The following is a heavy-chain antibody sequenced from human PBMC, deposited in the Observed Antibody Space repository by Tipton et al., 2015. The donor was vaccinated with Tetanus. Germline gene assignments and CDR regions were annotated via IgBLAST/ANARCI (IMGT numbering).Heavy chain of an antibody. V-gene: IGHV3-21*01. CDR2: ITGSSSYI. CDR1: GFTFSSFG. Sequence: GSLRLSCAASGFTFSSFGMTWVRQAPGKGLEWVSSITGSSSYIYYADSVKGRFTISRDNAKNSLYLQMNSLRAEDTARYYCARVPGAGVGYCSGGTCHYFDYWGQGSLVTVSS. D-gene: IGHD2-15*01. CDR3: ARVPGAGVGYCSGGTCHYFDY. J-gene: IGHJ4*02.